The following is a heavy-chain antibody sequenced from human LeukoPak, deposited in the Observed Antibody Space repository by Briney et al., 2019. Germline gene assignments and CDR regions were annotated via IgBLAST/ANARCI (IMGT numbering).Heavy chain of an antibody. V-gene: IGHV1-69*13. J-gene: IGHJ6*02. Sequence: SAKVSCKASGGTFSSYAISWVRQAPGQGLEWMGGIIPIFGTANYAQKFQGRVTINADESTSTAYMELSSLRSEDTAVYYCARGDYDILTGYGMDVWGQGTTVTVSS. CDR1: GGTFSSYA. CDR3: ARGDYDILTGYGMDV. D-gene: IGHD3-9*01. CDR2: IIPIFGTA.